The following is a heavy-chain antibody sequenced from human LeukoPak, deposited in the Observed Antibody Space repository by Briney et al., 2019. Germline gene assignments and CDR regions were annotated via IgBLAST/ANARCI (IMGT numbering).Heavy chain of an antibody. CDR3: ARVRPTYYYDSSGFSGEYFQH. Sequence: ASVKVSCKASGGTFSSYAISWVRQAPGQGLEWMGRIIPILGIANYAQKFQGRVTITADKSASTAYRELSSLRSEDTAVYYCARVRPTYYYDSSGFSGEYFQHWGQGTLVTVSS. V-gene: IGHV1-69*04. CDR1: GGTFSSYA. D-gene: IGHD3-22*01. CDR2: IIPILGIA. J-gene: IGHJ1*01.